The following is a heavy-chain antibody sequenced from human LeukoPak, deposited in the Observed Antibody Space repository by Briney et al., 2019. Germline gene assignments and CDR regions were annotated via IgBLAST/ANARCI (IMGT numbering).Heavy chain of an antibody. CDR1: GGSISSSSYY. Sequence: SETLSLTCTVSGGSISSSSYYWGWIRQPPGKGLEWIGEIYHSGSTDYNPSLKSRVTISVDESKNQFSLKLSSVTAADTAVYYCARVSPEGTGWFDPWGQGTLVTVSS. CDR3: ARVSPEGTGWFDP. D-gene: IGHD2-8*02. J-gene: IGHJ5*02. V-gene: IGHV4-39*07. CDR2: IYHSGST.